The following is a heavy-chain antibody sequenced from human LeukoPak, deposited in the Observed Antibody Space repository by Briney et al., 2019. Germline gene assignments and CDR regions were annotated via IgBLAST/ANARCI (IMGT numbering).Heavy chain of an antibody. D-gene: IGHD2-15*01. Sequence: ASVKVSCKASGYTFTSYYMHWVRQAPGQGLEWMGIINPSGGSTSYAQKFQGRVTMTRDTSTSTVYMELSSLRSEDTAVYYCARRSQRYCSGGSCKYWYFDLWGRGTPVTVSS. V-gene: IGHV1-46*01. J-gene: IGHJ2*01. CDR3: ARRSQRYCSGGSCKYWYFDL. CDR1: GYTFTSYY. CDR2: INPSGGST.